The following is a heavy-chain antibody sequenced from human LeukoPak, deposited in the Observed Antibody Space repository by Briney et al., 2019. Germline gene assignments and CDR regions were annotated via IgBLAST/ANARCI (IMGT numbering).Heavy chain of an antibody. CDR2: IYYSGST. Sequence: SETLSLTCTVSGGSISSYYWSWIRQPPGEGLEWIGYIYYSGSTNYNPSLKSRVTISVDTSKNQFSLKLSSVTAADTAVYYCARHKRGIVGATDFDYWGQGTLVTVSS. J-gene: IGHJ4*02. CDR3: ARHKRGIVGATDFDY. CDR1: GGSISSYY. D-gene: IGHD1-26*01. V-gene: IGHV4-59*08.